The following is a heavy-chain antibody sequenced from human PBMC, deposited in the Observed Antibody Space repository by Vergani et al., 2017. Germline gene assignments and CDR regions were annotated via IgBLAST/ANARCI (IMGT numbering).Heavy chain of an antibody. D-gene: IGHD4-17*01. Sequence: EVQLVESGGGLVQPGRSLRLSCTASGFTFGDYAMSWFRQAPGKGLEWVGFIRSKAYGGTTEYAASVKGRFTIARDDSKSIAYLQMNSLKTEDTAVYYCTRDRQGPLALTTVMHAFDIWGQGTMVTVSS. CDR3: TRDRQGPLALTTVMHAFDI. CDR1: GFTFGDYA. V-gene: IGHV3-49*03. J-gene: IGHJ3*02. CDR2: IRSKAYGGTT.